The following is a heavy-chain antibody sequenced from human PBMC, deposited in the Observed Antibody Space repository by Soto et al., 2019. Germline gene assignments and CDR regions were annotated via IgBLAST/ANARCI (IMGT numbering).Heavy chain of an antibody. Sequence: QVQLVQSGAEVKKPGASVKVSCKASGYTFTSYGISWVRQAPGQGLEWMGWISAYNGNTNYAQKLQGRVTMTTDTSTSTAYMELRSLRSDDPAVYYCARDGQLAHYYYYYGMDVWGQGTTVTVSS. D-gene: IGHD6-6*01. CDR2: ISAYNGNT. CDR1: GYTFTSYG. CDR3: ARDGQLAHYYYYYGMDV. J-gene: IGHJ6*02. V-gene: IGHV1-18*01.